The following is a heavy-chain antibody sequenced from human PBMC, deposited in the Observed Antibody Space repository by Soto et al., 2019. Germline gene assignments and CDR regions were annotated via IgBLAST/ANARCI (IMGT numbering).Heavy chain of an antibody. CDR1: GGTFSSYA. Sequence: SVKVSCKPSGGTFSSYAISWVRQAPGQGLEWMGGIIPIFGTANYAQKFQGRVTITADESTSTAYMELSSLRSEDTAVYYCARERFESLLLQHWFDPWGQGTLVTVSS. D-gene: IGHD3-22*01. V-gene: IGHV1-69*13. CDR3: ARERFESLLLQHWFDP. CDR2: IIPIFGTA. J-gene: IGHJ5*02.